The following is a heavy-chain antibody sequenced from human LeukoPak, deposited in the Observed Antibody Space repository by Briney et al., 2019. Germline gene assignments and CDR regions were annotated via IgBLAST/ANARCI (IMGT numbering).Heavy chain of an antibody. CDR2: INANSGTT. Sequence: GGSLRLSCAASGFTFSNAWMSWLRQPPGKGLEWVSTINANSGTTSYAASVRGRFTISRDNSKNTLYLQLNTLRADDTATYYCAKPISGGLAVTADWFHPWGQGTLVVVSS. CDR3: AKPISGGLAVTADWFHP. J-gene: IGHJ5*01. V-gene: IGHV3-23*01. D-gene: IGHD6-19*01. CDR1: GFTFSNAW.